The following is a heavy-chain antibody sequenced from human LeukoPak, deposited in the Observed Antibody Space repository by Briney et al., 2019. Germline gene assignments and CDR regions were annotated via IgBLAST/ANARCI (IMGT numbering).Heavy chain of an antibody. Sequence: SQTLSLTCTVSGGSISSGSYYWSWIRQPTGKGLEWIGRIYTSGSTNYNPSLKSRVTISLDTSKTHFSLKLSSVTAADTAVYYCARDNTAMVRIWGQGTMVTVSS. D-gene: IGHD5-18*01. J-gene: IGHJ3*02. CDR1: GGSISSGSYY. V-gene: IGHV4-61*02. CDR3: ARDNTAMVRI. CDR2: IYTSGST.